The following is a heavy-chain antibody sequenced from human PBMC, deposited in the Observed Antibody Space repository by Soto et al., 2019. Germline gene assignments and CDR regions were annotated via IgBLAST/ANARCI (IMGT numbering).Heavy chain of an antibody. Sequence: SVTMPLTCAVAGGSISIYYWSWIRQPAGKGLEWIGRISTTETTNYNPSLKSRVSMSLDTSKSQVSLKLSSVTAADAAVYYCAGNIAEAGRRYYGMDVWGQGTTVTVSS. J-gene: IGHJ6*02. CDR3: AGNIAEAGRRYYGMDV. D-gene: IGHD6-13*01. CDR2: ISTTETT. CDR1: GGSISIYY. V-gene: IGHV4-4*07.